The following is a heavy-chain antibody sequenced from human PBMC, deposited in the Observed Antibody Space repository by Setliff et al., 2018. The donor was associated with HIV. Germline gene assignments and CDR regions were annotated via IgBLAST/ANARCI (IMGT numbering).Heavy chain of an antibody. J-gene: IGHJ6*02. CDR1: GYTFKTHG. D-gene: IGHD6-19*01. CDR3: ARLGSGWSDSYYYAMDV. V-gene: IGHV1-18*01. CDR2: ISPYNGHT. Sequence: GASVKVSCKASGYTFKTHGISWVRQAPGHGLEWMGWISPYNGHTNYAQIFQGRVTMTIDTSTSRAYMELKSLTSDDTAAYFCARLGSGWSDSYYYAMDVWGQGTTVTVSS.